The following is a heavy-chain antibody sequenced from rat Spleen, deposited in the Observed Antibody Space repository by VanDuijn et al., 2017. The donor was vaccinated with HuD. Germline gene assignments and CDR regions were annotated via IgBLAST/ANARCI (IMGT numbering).Heavy chain of an antibody. V-gene: IGHV5-29*01. D-gene: IGHD1-6*01. CDR2: ISYDGSST. Sequence: EVQLVESDGGLVQPGRSLKLSCAASGFTFSDYYMAWVRQAPTKGLEWVATISYDGSSTYYRDSVKGRFTISRDNAKSTLYLQMDSLRSEDTATYYCARHQDVYYGSNWFAYWGQGTLVTVSS. CDR1: GFTFSDYY. CDR3: ARHQDVYYGSNWFAY. J-gene: IGHJ3*01.